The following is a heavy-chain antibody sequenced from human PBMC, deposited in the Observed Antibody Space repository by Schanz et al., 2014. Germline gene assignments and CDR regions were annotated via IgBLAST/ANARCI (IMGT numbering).Heavy chain of an antibody. V-gene: IGHV3-48*01. D-gene: IGHD3-16*01. CDR2: ISTTGSTI. CDR1: GFSFSSYS. J-gene: IGHJ4*02. Sequence: EVQLVESGGGLVQPGGSLRLSCAASGFSFSSYSLNWVRQAPGKGLELVSYISTTGSTIYYADSVRGRFTISRDNAKNSLYLQMNSLRAEDTAVYYCARVKGGFDYWGQGTLVTVSS. CDR3: ARVKGGFDY.